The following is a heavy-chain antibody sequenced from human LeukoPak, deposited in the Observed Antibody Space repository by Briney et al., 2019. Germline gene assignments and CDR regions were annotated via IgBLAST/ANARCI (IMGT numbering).Heavy chain of an antibody. J-gene: IGHJ5*02. CDR3: ASGSLYYDILTGELHHNWFDP. CDR2: IYYSGST. V-gene: IGHV4-31*03. CDR1: GGSISSGGYY. D-gene: IGHD3-9*01. Sequence: SETLSLTCTVSGGSISSGGYYWSWIRQHPGKGLEWIGYIYYSGSTYYNPSIKSRVTISVDTSKNQFSLKLSSVTAADTAVYYCASGSLYYDILTGELHHNWFDPWGQGTLVTVSS.